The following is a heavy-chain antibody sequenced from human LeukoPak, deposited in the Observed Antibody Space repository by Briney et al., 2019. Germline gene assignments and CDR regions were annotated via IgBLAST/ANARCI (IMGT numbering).Heavy chain of an antibody. CDR2: INPNSGGT. D-gene: IGHD6-19*01. CDR3: ARVAAYSSGWLNY. V-gene: IGHV1-2*05. J-gene: IGHJ4*02. Sequence: ASVKVSCKASGYTFTGYYMHWGRQAPGQGVEWMGRINPNSGGTNYEQKFQGRVTITRDTAISKDYMELRRLRSADADMAYCARVAAYSSGWLNYWGQGTLVTVSS. CDR1: GYTFTGYY.